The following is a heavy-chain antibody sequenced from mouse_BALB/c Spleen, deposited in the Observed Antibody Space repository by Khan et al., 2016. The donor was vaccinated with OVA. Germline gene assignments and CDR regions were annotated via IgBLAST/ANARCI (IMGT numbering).Heavy chain of an antibody. CDR2: IWSAGST. J-gene: IGHJ3*01. CDR3: ARRSYDYVRGALFAY. V-gene: IGHV2-2*02. CDR1: GFSLNNYS. Sequence: QVQLKESGPGLVQPSQSLSITCTVSGFSLNNYSVHWVRQSPGKGLEWLGVIWSAGSTDYNAAFISRLTISKDNSRSQVFFKMTSLQPIDNSIYYCARRSYDYVRGALFAYWGQGTLVTVSA. D-gene: IGHD2-4*01.